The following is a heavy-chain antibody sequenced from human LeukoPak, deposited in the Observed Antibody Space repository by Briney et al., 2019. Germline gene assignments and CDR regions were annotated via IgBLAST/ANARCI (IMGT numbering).Heavy chain of an antibody. D-gene: IGHD3-3*01. CDR2: ISGSGGST. J-gene: IGHJ4*02. CDR1: GFTFSSYS. V-gene: IGHV3-23*01. Sequence: GGSLRLSCAASGFTFSSYSMNWVRQAPGKGLEWVSAISGSGGSTYYADSVKGRFTISRDNSKNTLYLQMNSLRAEDTAVYYCAKDYDFWSGYYGWGQGTLVTVSS. CDR3: AKDYDFWSGYYG.